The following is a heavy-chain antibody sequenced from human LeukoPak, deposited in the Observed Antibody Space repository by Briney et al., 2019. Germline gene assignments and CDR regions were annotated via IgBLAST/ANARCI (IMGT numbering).Heavy chain of an antibody. CDR1: GGSISSYY. D-gene: IGHD3-9*01. CDR2: IYYSGST. V-gene: IGHV4-59*01. CDR3: ARVDYDILTGYYPAFVY. J-gene: IGHJ4*02. Sequence: SETLSLTCTVSGGSISSYYWSWIRQPPGKGLEWIGYIYYSGSTNYNPSLKSRVTISVDTSKNQFSLKLSSVTAADTAVYYCARVDYDILTGYYPAFVYWGQGTLVTVSS.